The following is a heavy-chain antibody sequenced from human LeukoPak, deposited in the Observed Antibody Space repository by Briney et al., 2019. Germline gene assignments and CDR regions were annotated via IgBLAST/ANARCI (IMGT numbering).Heavy chain of an antibody. V-gene: IGHV3-23*01. CDR1: GFTFSSYA. CDR3: AKSLSDFWSGLDY. J-gene: IGHJ4*02. CDR2: ISDSGGST. D-gene: IGHD3-3*01. Sequence: GGSLRLSCAASGFTFSSYAMNWVRQAPGKGLEWVSGISDSGGSTYFADSVKGRFTISRDNSKNTLYLQMNSLRAEDTAIYYCAKSLSDFWSGLDYWGQGTLVTVSP.